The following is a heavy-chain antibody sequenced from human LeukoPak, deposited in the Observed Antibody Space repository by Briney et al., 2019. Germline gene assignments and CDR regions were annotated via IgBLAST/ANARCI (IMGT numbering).Heavy chain of an antibody. J-gene: IGHJ4*02. Sequence: ETLSLTCTVSGGSISSSSYYWGWVRQAPGKGLEWVSAISGSGGSTYYADSVKGRFTISRDNSKNTLYLQMNSLRVEDTAVYYCAKRATVLRAEGPYYFDYWGQGTLVTVSS. D-gene: IGHD1-26*01. CDR2: ISGSGGST. CDR1: GGSISSSSYY. CDR3: AKRATVLRAEGPYYFDY. V-gene: IGHV3-23*01.